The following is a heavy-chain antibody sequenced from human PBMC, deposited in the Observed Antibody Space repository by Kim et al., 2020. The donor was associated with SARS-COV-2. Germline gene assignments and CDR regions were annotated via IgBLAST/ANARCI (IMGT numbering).Heavy chain of an antibody. V-gene: IGHV1-24*01. J-gene: IGHJ5*02. CDR3: ATSMGELRSASWFDP. CDR1: GHTLTELS. Sequence: ASVKVSCKVSGHTLTELSIHWVRQAPGKGLEWMGGFDPEDNETVYAQKFQGRVTMTEDTSTDTAYMELSSLRSEDTAVYYCATSMGELRSASWFDPWGQGTLVTVSS. D-gene: IGHD3-10*02. CDR2: FDPEDNET.